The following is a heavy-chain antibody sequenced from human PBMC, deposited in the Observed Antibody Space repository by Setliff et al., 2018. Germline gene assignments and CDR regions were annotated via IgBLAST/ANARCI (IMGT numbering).Heavy chain of an antibody. CDR2: INPSSGRT. V-gene: IGHV1-46*01. CDR1: GYTFTSYY. CDR3: ARVDTAMASSFDY. D-gene: IGHD5-18*01. J-gene: IGHJ4*02. Sequence: ASVKVSCKASGYTFTSYYMHWVRQAPGLGLEWMGTINPSSGRTSYAQKFQGRVTMTRDTSTSTVYMELSSLRSEDTAVYYCARVDTAMASSFDYWGQGTLVTVSS.